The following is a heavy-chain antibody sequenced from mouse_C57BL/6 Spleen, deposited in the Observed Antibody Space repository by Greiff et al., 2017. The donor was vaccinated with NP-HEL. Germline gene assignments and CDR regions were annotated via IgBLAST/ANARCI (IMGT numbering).Heavy chain of an antibody. CDR1: GYTFTSYW. V-gene: IGHV1-52*01. CDR3: ARRAITTVVFDY. D-gene: IGHD1-1*01. CDR2: IDPSDSET. Sequence: QVQLQQPGAELVRPGSSVKLSCKASGYTFTSYWMHWVKQRPIQGLEWIGNIDPSDSETHYNQKFKDKATLTVDKSSSTAYMQLSSLTSEDSAVYYCARRAITTVVFDYWGQGTTLTVSS. J-gene: IGHJ2*01.